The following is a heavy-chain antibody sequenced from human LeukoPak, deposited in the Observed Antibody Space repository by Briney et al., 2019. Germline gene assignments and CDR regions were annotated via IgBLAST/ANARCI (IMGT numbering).Heavy chain of an antibody. V-gene: IGHV4-34*01. CDR1: GGSFSGYY. CDR2: IDHSGST. Sequence: PSETLSLTCAVYGGSFSGYYWSWLRQPPGKGLEWIGEIDHSGSTNYSPSLKSRVTISVDTSKNQFSLRLSSVTAADTAVYYCALYVSTYYSDTSASIRGASDIWGQGTVVTVSS. D-gene: IGHD3-22*01. CDR3: ALYVSTYYSDTSASIRGASDI. J-gene: IGHJ3*02.